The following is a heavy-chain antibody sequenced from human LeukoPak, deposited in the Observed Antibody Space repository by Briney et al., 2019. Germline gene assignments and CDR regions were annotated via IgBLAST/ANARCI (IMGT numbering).Heavy chain of an antibody. Sequence: ASVKVSCKTSGYSFILYGISWVRQAPGQGPEWMGWISTSTGDTKYTQKFQGRVTLTTDTSTSTAYMELSSLRSDDAAVYYCARERYYYDSSGYQWMDVWGKGTTVTISS. CDR2: ISTSTGDT. J-gene: IGHJ6*04. CDR1: GYSFILYG. V-gene: IGHV1-18*01. CDR3: ARERYYYDSSGYQWMDV. D-gene: IGHD3-22*01.